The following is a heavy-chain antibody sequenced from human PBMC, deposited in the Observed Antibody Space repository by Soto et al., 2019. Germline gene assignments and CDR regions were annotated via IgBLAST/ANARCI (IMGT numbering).Heavy chain of an antibody. J-gene: IGHJ4*02. V-gene: IGHV1-18*01. D-gene: IGHD6-13*01. CDR3: ARDQSAYGSSWYHY. CDR1: GYTFTSYG. Sequence: GASVKVSCKASGYTFTSYGISWVRQAPGQGLEWMGWISAYNGNTNYAQKLQGRVTMTTDTSTSTAYMELRSLRSDDTAVYYCARDQSAYGSSWYHYWGQGTLVTVSS. CDR2: ISAYNGNT.